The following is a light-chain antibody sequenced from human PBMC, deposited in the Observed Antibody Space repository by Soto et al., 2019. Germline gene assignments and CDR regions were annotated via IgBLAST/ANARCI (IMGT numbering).Light chain of an antibody. CDR3: TSYSSSSTLGI. CDR2: GVS. CDR1: SSDVGGYNY. J-gene: IGLJ2*01. Sequence: QSALTQPASVSGSPGQSITISCTGTSSDVGGYNYVSWYQQHPGKAPKLMIYGVSNRPSGVSNRFSGSKSGNTASLTISGLQAEDEADYYCTSYSSSSTLGIFGGGTRSPS. V-gene: IGLV2-14*01.